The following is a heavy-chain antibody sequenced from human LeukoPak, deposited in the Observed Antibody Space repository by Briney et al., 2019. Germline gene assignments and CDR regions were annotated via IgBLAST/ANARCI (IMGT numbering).Heavy chain of an antibody. CDR3: ASGGVYGSGSSPLNLDY. J-gene: IGHJ4*02. CDR2: INHSGST. Sequence: KPSETLSLTCAVYGGSFSGYYWSWIRQPPGKGLEWIGEINHSGSTNYNPSLKSRVTISVDTSKNQFSLKLSSVTAADTAVYYCASGGVYGSGSSPLNLDYWGQGTLVTVSS. V-gene: IGHV4-34*01. CDR1: GGSFSGYY. D-gene: IGHD3-10*01.